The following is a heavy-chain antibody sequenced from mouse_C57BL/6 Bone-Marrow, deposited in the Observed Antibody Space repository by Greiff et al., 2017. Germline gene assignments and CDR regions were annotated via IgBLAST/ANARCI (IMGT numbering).Heavy chain of an antibody. D-gene: IGHD1-1*01. CDR3: ARRGYYGGIAY. Sequence: QVQLQPGAELVKPGASVKLSCKASGYTFTSYWMHWVKQRPGQGLEWIGMIHPNSGSTNYNEKFKSKATLTVDKSSSTAYMQLSSLTSEDSAVYYCARRGYYGGIAYWGQGTLVTVSA. J-gene: IGHJ3*01. CDR2: IHPNSGST. CDR1: GYTFTSYW. V-gene: IGHV1-64*01.